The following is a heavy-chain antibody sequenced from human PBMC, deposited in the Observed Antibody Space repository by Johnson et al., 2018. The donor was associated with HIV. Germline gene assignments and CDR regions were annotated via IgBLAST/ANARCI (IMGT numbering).Heavy chain of an antibody. CDR2: IKQDGSEK. J-gene: IGHJ3*02. Sequence: VQLVESGGGLVQPGGSLRLSCAASGFTFSSYWMSWVRQAPGKGLEWVANIKQDGSEKYYVDSVKGRFTISRDNAKNALYLQMNSLRAEDTAVYYCARERRAGVKGAFDIWGQGTMVTVSS. D-gene: IGHD2-21*01. V-gene: IGHV3-7*01. CDR3: ARERRAGVKGAFDI. CDR1: GFTFSSYW.